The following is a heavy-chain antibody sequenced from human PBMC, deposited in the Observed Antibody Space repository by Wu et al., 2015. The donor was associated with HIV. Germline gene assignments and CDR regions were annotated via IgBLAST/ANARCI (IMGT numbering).Heavy chain of an antibody. Sequence: QLVQSGAEVKKPGASVKVSCKASGYTFTGYFLHWVRQAPGQGLEWMGWINADTGDTRYAQKFQGRVTMTRDTSITTTYMELSGLKFDDTAVYYCARYIAYCYFDFWGRGTLVTVSS. CDR3: ARYIAYCYFDF. V-gene: IGHV1-2*02. CDR1: GYTFTGYF. J-gene: IGHJ2*01. CDR2: INADTGDT.